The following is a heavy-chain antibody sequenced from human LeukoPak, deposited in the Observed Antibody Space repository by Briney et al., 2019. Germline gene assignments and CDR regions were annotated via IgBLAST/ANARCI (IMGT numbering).Heavy chain of an antibody. J-gene: IGHJ4*02. CDR3: ARILPTNYDFWSGYCIFDC. Sequence: GGSLRLSCAASGFTFSSYWMSWVRQAPGKGLEWVANIKQDGSEKYYVDSVKGRFTISRDNAKNSLYLQMNSLRAEDTAVYYCARILPTNYDFWSGYCIFDCWGQGTLVTVSS. CDR1: GFTFSSYW. V-gene: IGHV3-7*01. CDR2: IKQDGSEK. D-gene: IGHD3-3*01.